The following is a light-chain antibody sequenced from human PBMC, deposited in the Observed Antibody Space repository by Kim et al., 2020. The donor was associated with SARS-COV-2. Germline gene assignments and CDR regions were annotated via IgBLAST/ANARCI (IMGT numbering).Light chain of an antibody. CDR3: QQYSSSPAT. CDR1: QGVSGNY. J-gene: IGKJ1*01. V-gene: IGKV3-20*01. CDR2: CAA. Sequence: SPGDGATLSCRASQGVSGNYLAWYQQKTGQAPRLLIYCAASRATGIQDMFSGSGSGTDFTLTITRLEPEDFAVYYCQQYSSSPATFGQGTKVDIK.